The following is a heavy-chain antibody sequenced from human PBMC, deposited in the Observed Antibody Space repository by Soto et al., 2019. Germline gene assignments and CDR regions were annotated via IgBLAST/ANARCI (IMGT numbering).Heavy chain of an antibody. Sequence: SETQSLNWAVYGGSFSGYYWSCIRQPPGKGLEWTWEINHSGSTNYNPSLKSRVTISVDTSKNQFSLKLSSVTAADTAVYYCARSRYFDAFDIWGQGTMVT. V-gene: IGHV4-34*01. CDR2: INHSGST. D-gene: IGHD3-9*01. CDR3: ARSRYFDAFDI. CDR1: GGSFSGYY. J-gene: IGHJ3*02.